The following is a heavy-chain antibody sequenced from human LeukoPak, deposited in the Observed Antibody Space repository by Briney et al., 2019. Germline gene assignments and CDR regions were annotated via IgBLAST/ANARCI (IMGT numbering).Heavy chain of an antibody. J-gene: IGHJ6*02. D-gene: IGHD4-11*01. CDR2: INPNSGGT. Sequence: ASVKVSCKASGYTFTSYYMHWVRQAPGQGLEWMGWINPNSGGTNYAQKFQGRVTMTRDTSISTAYMELSRLRSDDTAVYYCARDYSNYDSYYYYGMDVWGQGTTVTVSS. CDR1: GYTFTSYY. CDR3: ARDYSNYDSYYYYGMDV. V-gene: IGHV1-2*02.